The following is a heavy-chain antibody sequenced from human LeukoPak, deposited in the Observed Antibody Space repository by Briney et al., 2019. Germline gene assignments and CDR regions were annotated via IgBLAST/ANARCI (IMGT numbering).Heavy chain of an antibody. Sequence: PSDTLSLPCTVSGGSISNPIYYWGSVRQPPGKVVEWIGSSYYSRSTCYSPSLKRRITMSVEKSKNQLSLNLRSVAAAATAVYYCARLDGAHNNGRLHYWGQGTLVTVSS. CDR2: SYYSRST. V-gene: IGHV4-39*01. CDR3: ARLDGAHNNGRLHY. J-gene: IGHJ4*02. D-gene: IGHD5-24*01. CDR1: GGSISNPIYY.